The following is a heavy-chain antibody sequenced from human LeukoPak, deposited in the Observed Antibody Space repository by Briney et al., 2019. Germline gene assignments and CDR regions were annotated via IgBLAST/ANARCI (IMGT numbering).Heavy chain of an antibody. CDR2: IFYGGNI. D-gene: IGHD2-2*01. J-gene: IGHJ4*02. CDR1: GGSISSGDYY. Sequence: SQTLSLTCSVSGGSISSGDYYWSWIRQPPGKGLEWIGYIFYGGNIYHNASLKSRLTISVDTSKNQLSLKLTSVTAADTAVYYCATSSRYQLPYYFEHWGQGTLATVSS. V-gene: IGHV4-30-4*01. CDR3: ATSSRYQLPYYFEH.